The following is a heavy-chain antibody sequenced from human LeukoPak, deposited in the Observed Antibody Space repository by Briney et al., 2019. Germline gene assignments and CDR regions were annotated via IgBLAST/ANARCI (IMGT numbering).Heavy chain of an antibody. CDR2: INPNSGGT. D-gene: IGHD2-2*02. J-gene: IGHJ4*02. CDR1: GYTFTCYY. V-gene: IGHV1-2*02. CDR3: ARRDQLLHLDY. Sequence: GASVKVSCKASGYTFTCYYMHWVRQAPGQGLEWMGWINPNSGGTNYAQKFQGRVTMTRDTTISTAYMELSRLRSDDTAVYYCARRDQLLHLDYWGQGTLVTVSS.